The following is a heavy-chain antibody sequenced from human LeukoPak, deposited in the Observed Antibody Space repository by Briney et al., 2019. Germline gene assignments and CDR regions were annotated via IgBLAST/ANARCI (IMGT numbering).Heavy chain of an antibody. Sequence: PGGSLGLSCAASGFTFSGYGMHWVRQAPGKGLEWVAVVSYDGSNKYYADSVKGRFTIFRDNSKNTLYLQMNSLRAEDTAVYYCTTYISTWPYGMDVWGQGTTVTVSS. V-gene: IGHV3-30*03. CDR1: GFTFSGYG. CDR2: VSYDGSNK. J-gene: IGHJ6*02. CDR3: TTYISTWPYGMDV. D-gene: IGHD6-13*01.